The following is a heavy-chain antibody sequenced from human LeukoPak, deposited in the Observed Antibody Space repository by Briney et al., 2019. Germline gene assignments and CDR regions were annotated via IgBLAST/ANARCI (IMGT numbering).Heavy chain of an antibody. J-gene: IGHJ6*04. D-gene: IGHD2-15*01. CDR2: ISAYNGNT. V-gene: IGHV1-18*01. CDR1: GYTFISYG. CDR3: ARDNKPWCSGGSCPGDV. Sequence: GASVKVSCKASGYTFISYGISWVRQAPGQGLEWMGWISAYNGNTNYAQKLQGRVTMTTDTSTSTAYMELRSLRSDDTAVYYCARDNKPWCSGGSCPGDVWGKGTTVTVSS.